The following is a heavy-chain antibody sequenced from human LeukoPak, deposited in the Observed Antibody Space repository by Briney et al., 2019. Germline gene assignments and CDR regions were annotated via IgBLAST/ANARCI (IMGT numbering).Heavy chain of an antibody. D-gene: IGHD2-21*02. CDR2: ISSSSSYI. CDR3: ASITRVTASYIPNDY. J-gene: IGHJ4*02. CDR1: GFTFSSYS. Sequence: GGSLRLSCAASGFTFSSYSMNWVRQAPGKGLEWVSSISSSSSYIYYADSVKGRFTISRDNAKNSLYLQMNSLRAEDTAVYYCASITRVTASYIPNDYWGQGTLVTVSS. V-gene: IGHV3-21*01.